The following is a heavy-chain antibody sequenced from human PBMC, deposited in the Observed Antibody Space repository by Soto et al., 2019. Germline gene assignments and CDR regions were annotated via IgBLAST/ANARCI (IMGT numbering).Heavy chain of an antibody. CDR1: GFTFGDYW. V-gene: IGHV3-7*02. J-gene: IGHJ6*02. Sequence: EVQLVESGGGLVQPGGSLRLSCGVSGFTFGDYWMTWVRQAAEKGLEWLANMNQDGSEKFYVDSVKGRFTISRDNAKNSLYLQMNSRRAEDTAVYYCASQRISSAMDVWCQGTTVTVSS. D-gene: IGHD3-10*01. CDR3: ASQRISSAMDV. CDR2: MNQDGSEK.